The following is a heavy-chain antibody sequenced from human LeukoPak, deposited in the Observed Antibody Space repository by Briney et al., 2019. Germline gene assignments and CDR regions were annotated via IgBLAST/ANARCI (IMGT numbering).Heavy chain of an antibody. Sequence: SETLSLTCTVSGGSISSLYWSWIRQPPGKGPEWIAYIYYSGSTNYNPSLKSRVTISVDTSKNQFSLKLSSVTAADTAVYYCARDEGDYYGSGSLNYYYGMDVWGQGTTATVSS. J-gene: IGHJ6*02. D-gene: IGHD3-10*01. V-gene: IGHV4-59*11. CDR3: ARDEGDYYGSGSLNYYYGMDV. CDR2: IYYSGST. CDR1: GGSISSLY.